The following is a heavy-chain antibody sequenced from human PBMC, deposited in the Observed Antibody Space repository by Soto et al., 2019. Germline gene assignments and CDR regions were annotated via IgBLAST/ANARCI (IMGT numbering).Heavy chain of an antibody. CDR3: ARGTSVDY. J-gene: IGHJ4*02. Sequence: ASVKVSCKASGFTFASYGISWVRQAPGQGLEWMGWISGYDGNTKYAQKFQGRVSMTTDTSTSTAYMEVRSLRSDVTAVYYCARGTSVDYWGQGTLVTVSS. CDR2: ISGYDGNT. V-gene: IGHV1-18*04. CDR1: GFTFASYG.